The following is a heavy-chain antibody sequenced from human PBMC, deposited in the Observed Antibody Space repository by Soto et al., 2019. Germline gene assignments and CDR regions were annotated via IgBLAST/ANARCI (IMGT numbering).Heavy chain of an antibody. CDR2: IYYSGST. Sequence: SETLSLTCTVSGGSISSSSYYWGWIRQPPGKGLEWIGSIYYSGSTYYNPSLKSRVTISVDTSKNQFSLKLSSVTAADTAVYYCATMTGEDYYYGMDVWGQGTTVTVSS. CDR1: GGSISSSSYY. J-gene: IGHJ6*02. V-gene: IGHV4-39*01. D-gene: IGHD7-27*01. CDR3: ATMTGEDYYYGMDV.